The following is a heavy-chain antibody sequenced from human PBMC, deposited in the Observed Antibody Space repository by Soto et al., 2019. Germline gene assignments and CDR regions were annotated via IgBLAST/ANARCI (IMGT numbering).Heavy chain of an antibody. CDR2: ISRSSSTI. CDR3: ARFYYDSSGYLPSPYYYYYTMDV. J-gene: IGHJ6*02. Sequence: GGSLRLSCVASGFTLSRYSMNWVRQAPGKGLEWVSYISRSSSTIYYADSVKGRFTISRDNAENSLYLQMNSLRAEDTAVYYCARFYYDSSGYLPSPYYYYYTMDVWGQGTTVTVSS. CDR1: GFTLSRYS. D-gene: IGHD3-22*01. V-gene: IGHV3-48*01.